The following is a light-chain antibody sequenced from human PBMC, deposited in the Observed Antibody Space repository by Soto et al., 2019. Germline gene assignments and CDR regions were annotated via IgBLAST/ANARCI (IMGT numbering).Light chain of an antibody. V-gene: IGKV1-5*01. CDR3: QKYGSFWT. CDR1: QSIGSW. CDR2: DAS. J-gene: IGKJ1*01. Sequence: DIQMTQSPSTLSGSVGDRVTITCRASQSIGSWLAWYQQKPGKAPNLLIYDASSLESGVPSRFSGSGSGTEFTLTIRRLEPDDFAVYYCQKYGSFWTFGQGTKVDIK.